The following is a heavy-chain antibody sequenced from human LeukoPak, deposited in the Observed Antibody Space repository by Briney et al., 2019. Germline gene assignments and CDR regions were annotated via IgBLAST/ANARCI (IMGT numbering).Heavy chain of an antibody. CDR1: GGSISSGGYY. CDR3: ARGHCSGGSCLPFDY. Sequence: PSQTLSLTCTVSGGSISSGGYYWSWIRQPPGKGLEWIGYIYHSGSTYYNPSLKSRVTISVDTSKNQFSLKVSSVTAADTAVYYCARGHCSGGSCLPFDYWGQGTLVTVSS. CDR2: IYHSGST. J-gene: IGHJ4*02. V-gene: IGHV4-30-2*01. D-gene: IGHD2-15*01.